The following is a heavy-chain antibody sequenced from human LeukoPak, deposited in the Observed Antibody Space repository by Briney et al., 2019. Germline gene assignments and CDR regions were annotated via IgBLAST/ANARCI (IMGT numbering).Heavy chain of an antibody. CDR1: GFTFSSYA. J-gene: IGHJ3*02. V-gene: IGHV3-30-3*01. Sequence: GGSLRLSCAASGFTFSSYAMHWVRQAPGKGLEWVAVISYDGSNKYYADSVKGRFTISRDNSKNTLYLQMNSLRAEDTAVYYCARGPSAFDIWGQGTKVTVSS. CDR2: ISYDGSNK. CDR3: ARGPSAFDI.